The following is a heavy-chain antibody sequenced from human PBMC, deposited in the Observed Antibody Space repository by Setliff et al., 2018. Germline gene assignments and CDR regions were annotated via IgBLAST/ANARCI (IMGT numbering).Heavy chain of an antibody. CDR3: ARLRGAFDY. V-gene: IGHV4-59*01. CDR2: IYYSGST. D-gene: IGHD3-16*01. J-gene: IGHJ4*02. Sequence: PSETLSLTCTASGGSISSYYWSWIRQPPGKRLEWIGYIYYSGSTNYNPSLESRVTISVDTSKNQFSLRLNSATAADTAVYYCARLRGAFDYWGQGTLVTAPQ. CDR1: GGSISSYY.